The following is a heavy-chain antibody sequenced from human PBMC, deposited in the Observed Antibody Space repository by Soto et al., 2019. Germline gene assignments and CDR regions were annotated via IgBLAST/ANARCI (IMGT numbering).Heavy chain of an antibody. D-gene: IGHD2-2*02. CDR3: ARGGYCSSTSCYKGYYYYGMDV. CDR1: GGTFSSYA. V-gene: IGHV1-69*01. J-gene: IGHJ6*02. Sequence: QVQLVQSGAEVKKPGSSVKVSCKASGGTFSSYAFSWVRQAPGQGLEWMGGIIPIFGTANYAQKFQGRVTITADESTSTAYMELSSLRSEDTAVYYCARGGYCSSTSCYKGYYYYGMDVWGQGTTVTVSS. CDR2: IIPIFGTA.